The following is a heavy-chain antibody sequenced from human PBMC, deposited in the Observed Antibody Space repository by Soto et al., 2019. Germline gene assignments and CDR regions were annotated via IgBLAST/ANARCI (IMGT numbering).Heavy chain of an antibody. CDR1: GGSISSYY. D-gene: IGHD3-10*01. J-gene: IGHJ5*02. CDR3: ARGASPRITMVRGALGS. CDR2: IYYSGST. Sequence: PSDTLSLTCTVYGGSISSYYWSWIRQPPGKGLEWIGYIYYSGSTDYNPSLKSRVTISVDTSKNQFSLKLSSVTAADTAVYYCARGASPRITMVRGALGSWGQGTLVTVSS. V-gene: IGHV4-59*01.